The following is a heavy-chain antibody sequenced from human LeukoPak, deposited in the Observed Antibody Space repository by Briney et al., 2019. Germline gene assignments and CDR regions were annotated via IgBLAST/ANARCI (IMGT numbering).Heavy chain of an antibody. CDR3: ARGYSDYYYFDS. V-gene: IGHV3-74*01. CDR2: SNTDGSST. CDR1: GFTFSRYW. J-gene: IGHJ4*02. D-gene: IGHD4-11*01. Sequence: GGSLRLSCAASGFTFSRYWMHWVRQAPGKGLVWVSRSNTDGSSTNYADSVKGRFTISRDNVKSTLYLQMNSLRAEDTAVYYCARGYSDYYYFDSWGQGTLVTVSS.